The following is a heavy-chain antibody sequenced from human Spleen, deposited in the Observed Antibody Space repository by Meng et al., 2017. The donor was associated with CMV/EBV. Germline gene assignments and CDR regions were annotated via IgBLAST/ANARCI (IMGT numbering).Heavy chain of an antibody. CDR2: INPDSGGT. J-gene: IGHJ5*02. D-gene: IGHD2-2*01. CDR3: ARGCSSTNCYRESGWFDP. Sequence: ASVKVSCKDSGYTFTGHYVHWVRQAPGQGLEWMGWINPDSGGTNYAQRFQGRVTMTSDTSIGTAYMDLSRLRSDETAVYYCARGCSSTNCYRESGWFDPWGQGTLVTVSS. V-gene: IGHV1-2*02. CDR1: GYTFTGHY.